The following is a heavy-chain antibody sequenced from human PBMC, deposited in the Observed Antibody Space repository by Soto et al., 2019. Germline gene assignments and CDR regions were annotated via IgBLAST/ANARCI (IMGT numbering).Heavy chain of an antibody. J-gene: IGHJ4*02. D-gene: IGHD6-13*01. Sequence: TPSETLSLTCTVSGGSISSGGYYWSWIRQHPGKGLEWIGYIYYSGSTYYNPSLKSRVTISVDTSKNQFSLKLSSVTAADTAVYYCASVSSSLYYFDYWGQGTLVTVSS. V-gene: IGHV4-31*03. CDR3: ASVSSSLYYFDY. CDR1: GGSISSGGYY. CDR2: IYYSGST.